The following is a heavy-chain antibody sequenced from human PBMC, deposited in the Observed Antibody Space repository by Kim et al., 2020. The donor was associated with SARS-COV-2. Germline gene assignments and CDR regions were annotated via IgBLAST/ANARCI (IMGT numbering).Heavy chain of an antibody. V-gene: IGHV3-21*01. CDR1: GFTFSSYS. CDR2: ISSSSISL. Sequence: GGSLRLSCAASGFTFSSYSMNWVRQAPGKGLEWVSSISSSSISLYYAASVKRRSTISRDNAKNSLYLQMNSLRAEDTAGYYCARQGTLAAAGTGWFDPWGQGTLVTVSS. CDR3: ARQGTLAAAGTGWFDP. J-gene: IGHJ5*02. D-gene: IGHD6-13*01.